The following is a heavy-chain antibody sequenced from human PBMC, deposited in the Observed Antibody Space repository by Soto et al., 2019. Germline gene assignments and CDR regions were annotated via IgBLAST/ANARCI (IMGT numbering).Heavy chain of an antibody. CDR1: GGTFSSYA. V-gene: IGHV1-69*01. Sequence: QVQLVQSGAEVKKPGSSVKVSCKASGGTFSSYAISWVRQAPVQGLEWMGGIIPIFGTANYAQKFQGRVTITADESTSTAYMELSSLRSEDTAVYYCARGKVLSTPGNYGMDVWGQGTTVTVSS. CDR3: ARGKVLSTPGNYGMDV. J-gene: IGHJ6*02. D-gene: IGHD2-2*01. CDR2: IIPIFGTA.